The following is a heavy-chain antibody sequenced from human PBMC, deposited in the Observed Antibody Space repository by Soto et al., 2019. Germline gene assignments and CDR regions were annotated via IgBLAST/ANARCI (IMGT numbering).Heavy chain of an antibody. CDR2: IYCSGNT. J-gene: IGHJ2*01. V-gene: IGHV4-31*03. D-gene: IGHD3-3*01. Sequence: SETLSLTCTVSGGSISSGGYYWSWIRQHPGKGLEWIVYIYCSGNTYYNPSLKSRVTISVDTSKNQFSLKLSSVTAADTAVYYWARPRITIFGVVDDWYFDLWGRGTLVTVSS. CDR3: ARPRITIFGVVDDWYFDL. CDR1: GGSISSGGYY.